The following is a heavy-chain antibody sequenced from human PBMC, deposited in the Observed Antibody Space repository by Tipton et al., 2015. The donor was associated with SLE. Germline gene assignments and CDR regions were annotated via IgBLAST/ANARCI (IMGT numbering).Heavy chain of an antibody. D-gene: IGHD3-10*02. CDR1: GFTFSDYY. CDR3: ARGDYVGYYLDY. V-gene: IGHV3-11*04. CDR2: ISSSGSTI. Sequence: SLRLSCAASGFTFSDYYMTWIRQAPGKGLEWVSYISSSGSTIYYADSVKGRFTISRDNAKNSLYLQMNSLRAEDTAVYYCARGDYVGYYLDYWGQGTLVTVSS. J-gene: IGHJ4*02.